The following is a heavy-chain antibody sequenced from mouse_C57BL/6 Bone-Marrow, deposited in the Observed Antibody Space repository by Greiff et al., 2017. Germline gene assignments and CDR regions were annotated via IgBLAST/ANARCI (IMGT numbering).Heavy chain of an antibody. CDR3: ARRDYYGSSPHYYAMDY. D-gene: IGHD1-1*01. V-gene: IGHV1-82*01. Sequence: VQLQESGPELVKPGASVKISCKASGYAFSSSWMNWVKQRPGKGLEWIGRIYPGDGDTNYNGKFKGKATLTADKSSSTAYMQLSSLTSEDSAVYFCARRDYYGSSPHYYAMDYWGQGTSVTVSS. J-gene: IGHJ4*01. CDR1: GYAFSSSW. CDR2: IYPGDGDT.